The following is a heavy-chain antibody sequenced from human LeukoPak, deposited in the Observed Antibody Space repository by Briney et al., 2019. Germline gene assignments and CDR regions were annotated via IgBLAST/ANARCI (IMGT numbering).Heavy chain of an antibody. J-gene: IGHJ3*02. V-gene: IGHV3-33*06. Sequence: PGRSLRLSCAASGFTFSSYGMHWVRQAPGKGLEWVAVIWYDGSNKYYADSVKGRFTISRDNSKNTLYLQMNSLRAEDTAVSYCAKDRDGSYDRGPRDAFDIWGQGTMVTVSS. CDR1: GFTFSSYG. CDR3: AKDRDGSYDRGPRDAFDI. CDR2: IWYDGSNK. D-gene: IGHD1-26*01.